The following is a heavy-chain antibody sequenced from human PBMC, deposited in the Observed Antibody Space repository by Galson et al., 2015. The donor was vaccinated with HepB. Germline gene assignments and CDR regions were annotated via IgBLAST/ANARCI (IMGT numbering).Heavy chain of an antibody. CDR2: IYYSGST. Sequence: LSLTCTVSGDFIRSSSFYWGWVRQPPGKGLEWIGSIYYSGSTYYNPALKSRVTISVETSKKNFSLKLRSVTAADTAVYFCAREFTKYGGSYYVRGFDYWGQGTLVTASS. CDR3: AREFTKYGGSYYVRGFDY. V-gene: IGHV4-39*07. J-gene: IGHJ4*02. D-gene: IGHD1-26*01. CDR1: GDFIRSSSFY.